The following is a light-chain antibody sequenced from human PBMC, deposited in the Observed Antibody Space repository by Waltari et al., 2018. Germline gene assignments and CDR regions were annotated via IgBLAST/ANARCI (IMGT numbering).Light chain of an antibody. CDR1: QSVGRS. V-gene: IGKV3-20*01. J-gene: IGKJ1*01. CDR3: QNHERLPAV. CDR2: GAS. Sequence: EIVLTQSPGTLSLSPGERATLSCRASQSVGRSLAWYQQKPGQAPRLLIYGASNRATGIPDRFSGSGSGTDFSLTISRLEPEDFAVYYCQNHERLPAVFGQGTKVEIK.